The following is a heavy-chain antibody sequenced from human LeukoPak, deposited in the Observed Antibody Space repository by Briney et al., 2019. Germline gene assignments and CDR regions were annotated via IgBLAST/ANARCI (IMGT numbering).Heavy chain of an antibody. Sequence: PGGSLRLSCAASGFTFSSYWMHWVRQAPGKGLVWVSRINSDGSSTSYADSVKGRFTISRDNAKNTLYLQMNSLRAEDTAVYYCASRKSSGLFDYWGQGTLVTVSS. CDR3: ASRKSSGLFDY. V-gene: IGHV3-74*01. J-gene: IGHJ4*02. CDR2: INSDGSST. D-gene: IGHD3-22*01. CDR1: GFTFSSYW.